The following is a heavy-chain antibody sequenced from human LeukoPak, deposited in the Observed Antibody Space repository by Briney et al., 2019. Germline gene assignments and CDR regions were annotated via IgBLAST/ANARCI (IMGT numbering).Heavy chain of an antibody. D-gene: IGHD1-1*01. CDR2: IYYSGST. Sequence: PSETLSLTCTVSGGSISSYYWSWIRQPPGKGLEWIGYIYYSGSTNYNPSLKSRVTISVDTSKNQFSLKLSSVTAADTAVYYCARRGTGIPGYYFDYWGQGTLVTVSS. CDR1: GGSISSYY. V-gene: IGHV4-59*01. J-gene: IGHJ4*02. CDR3: ARRGTGIPGYYFDY.